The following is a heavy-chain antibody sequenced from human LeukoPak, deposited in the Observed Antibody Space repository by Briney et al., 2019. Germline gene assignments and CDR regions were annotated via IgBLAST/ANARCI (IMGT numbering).Heavy chain of an antibody. Sequence: GGSLRLSCAASGFTFSSYVMNWVRQAPGKGLEWVSYISSGSRTIYYADSVKGRFTISRDNARNSLYLQLNSLRDEDTAVYYCATVVTGAYYFDYWGQGTLVTVSS. CDR2: ISSGSRTI. CDR3: ATVVTGAYYFDY. D-gene: IGHD2-21*01. V-gene: IGHV3-48*02. J-gene: IGHJ4*02. CDR1: GFTFSSYV.